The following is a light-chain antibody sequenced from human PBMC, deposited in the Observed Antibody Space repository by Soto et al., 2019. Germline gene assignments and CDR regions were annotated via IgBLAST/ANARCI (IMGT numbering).Light chain of an antibody. CDR2: DAS. J-gene: IGKJ1*01. CDR3: QHYNSYGT. CDR1: HSLTTW. V-gene: IGKV1-5*01. Sequence: DIHMTQSPSTLSACVGDRVTITCRARHSLTTWLAWLQQKPGQVPKLLIYDASSMESGDPSRFSGSGAGTEFYLTISSLQPDDFATYYCQHYNSYGTFGQGTKVDIK.